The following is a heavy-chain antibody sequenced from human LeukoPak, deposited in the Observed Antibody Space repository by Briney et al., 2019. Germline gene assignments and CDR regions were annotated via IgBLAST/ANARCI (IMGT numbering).Heavy chain of an antibody. CDR1: GFTFSSYS. Sequence: GGSLRLSCAASGFTFSSYSMTWVRQAPGKGLEWVSSISSSSSYIYYADSVKGRFTISRDNAKNSLYLQMNSLRAEDTAVYYCARRRGIAVAGNAFDIWGQGTMVTVSS. D-gene: IGHD6-19*01. V-gene: IGHV3-21*01. J-gene: IGHJ3*02. CDR3: ARRRGIAVAGNAFDI. CDR2: ISSSSSYI.